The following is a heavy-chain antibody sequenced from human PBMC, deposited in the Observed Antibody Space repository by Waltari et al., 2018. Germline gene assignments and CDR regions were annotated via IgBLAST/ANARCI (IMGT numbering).Heavy chain of an antibody. CDR1: GFTFSSYA. J-gene: IGHJ6*03. D-gene: IGHD5-12*01. CDR2: ISGSGGSA. CDR3: ATLPPLVGMATMSHYYYYMDV. V-gene: IGHV3-23*01. Sequence: EVQLLESGGGLVQPGGSLRLSCAASGFTFSSYAMSWVRQAPGKGLEWVSAISGSGGSAYYAHSVEGRFTISRDKSRNTLYLQMNSLRAEDTAVYYCATLPPLVGMATMSHYYYYMDVWGKGTTVTISS.